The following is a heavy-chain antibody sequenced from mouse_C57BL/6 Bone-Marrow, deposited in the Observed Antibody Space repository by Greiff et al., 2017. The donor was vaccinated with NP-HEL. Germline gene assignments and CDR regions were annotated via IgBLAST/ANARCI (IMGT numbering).Heavy chain of an antibody. CDR1: GFTFSDYY. V-gene: IGHV5-16*01. J-gene: IGHJ2*01. D-gene: IGHD1-1*01. Sequence: EVNVVESEGGLVQPGSSMKLSCTASGFTFSDYYMAWVRQVPEKGLEWVANINYDGSSTYYLDSLKSRFIISRDNAKNILYLQMSSLKSEDTATYYCAREDYYGSSHSLFDYWGQGTTLTVSS. CDR2: INYDGSST. CDR3: AREDYYGSSHSLFDY.